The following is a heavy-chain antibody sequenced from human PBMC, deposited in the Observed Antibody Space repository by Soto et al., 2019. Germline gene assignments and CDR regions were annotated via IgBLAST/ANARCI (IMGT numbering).Heavy chain of an antibody. D-gene: IGHD3-22*01. CDR3: AKDRNTMIVVASPIDY. J-gene: IGHJ4*02. Sequence: GGSLRLSCAASGFTFSSYAMSWVRQAPGKGLEWVSAISGSGGSTYYADSVKGRFTISRDNSKNTLYLQMNSLRAEDTAVYYCAKDRNTMIVVASPIDYWGQGTLVTVSS. CDR2: ISGSGGST. CDR1: GFTFSSYA. V-gene: IGHV3-23*01.